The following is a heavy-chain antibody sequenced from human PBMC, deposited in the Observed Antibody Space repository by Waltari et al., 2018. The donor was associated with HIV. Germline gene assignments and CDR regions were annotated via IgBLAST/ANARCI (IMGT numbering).Heavy chain of an antibody. D-gene: IGHD3-16*01. V-gene: IGHV3-9*01. J-gene: IGHJ3*02. CDR1: GFIFEDYA. Sequence: VQVTESGGGFVEPGRSLTLSCAASGFIFEDYAMHWVWEVPGKGVGWVTGICWIGKELAYSDSLKVRFIISRDNDRNSLFLHMSSGKAEDTALYYWVKDWGKGYKPGRAGDEVVNIWGRGTMVIVSS. CDR2: ICWIGKEL. CDR3: VKDWGKGYKPGRAGDEVVNI.